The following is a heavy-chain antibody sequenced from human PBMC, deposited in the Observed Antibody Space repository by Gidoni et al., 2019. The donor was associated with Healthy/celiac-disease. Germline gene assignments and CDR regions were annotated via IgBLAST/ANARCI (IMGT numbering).Heavy chain of an antibody. V-gene: IGHV1-46*01. CDR1: GYTFPSYY. Sequence: QVQLVQSGAAVKKPGASVQVSCKASGYTFPSYYMHWVRQAPGQGLEWMGIINPSGGSTSYAQKFQGRVTMTRDTSTSTVYMELSSLRSEDTAVYYCAREGRRGSSGYSDAFDIWGQGTMVTVSS. D-gene: IGHD3-22*01. CDR2: INPSGGST. J-gene: IGHJ3*02. CDR3: AREGRRGSSGYSDAFDI.